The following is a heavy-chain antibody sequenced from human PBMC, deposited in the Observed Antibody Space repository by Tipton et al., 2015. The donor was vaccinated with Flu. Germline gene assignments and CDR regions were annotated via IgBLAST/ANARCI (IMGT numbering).Heavy chain of an antibody. V-gene: IGHV4-4*07. Sequence: TLSLTCTVSGGSISSYYWSWIRQPAGKGLEWIGRIYTSGSTNYNPSLKSRVTMSVDTSKNQFSLKLSSVTAADTAVYYCARDPNYYGSGSYYNAGLRGPNTNWFDPWGQGTLVTVSS. CDR3: ARDPNYYGSGSYYNAGLRGPNTNWFDP. CDR2: IYTSGST. D-gene: IGHD3-10*01. J-gene: IGHJ5*02. CDR1: GGSISSYY.